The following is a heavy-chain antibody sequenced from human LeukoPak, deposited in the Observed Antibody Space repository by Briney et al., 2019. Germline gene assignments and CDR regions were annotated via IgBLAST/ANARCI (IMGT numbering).Heavy chain of an antibody. CDR2: IHPNSGGT. Sequence: ASVKVSCKASGYTFTDQYIHWVRQAPGEGLDWMGWIHPNSGGTNYAQKFQDRVTMTRDTSISTAYMEMSRLRSDDTAVYYCVSVTYSSLSRWDYWGQGTLVTVSS. J-gene: IGHJ4*02. D-gene: IGHD3-22*01. CDR3: VSVTYSSLSRWDY. CDR1: GYTFTDQY. V-gene: IGHV1-2*02.